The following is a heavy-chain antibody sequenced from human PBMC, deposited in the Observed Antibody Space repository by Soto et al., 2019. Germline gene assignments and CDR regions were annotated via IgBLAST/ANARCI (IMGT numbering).Heavy chain of an antibody. CDR3: ARVPVLGDFWSGHRLFDY. CDR1: AYTFTSYY. Sequence: ASVNVSCNASAYTFTSYYRHWVRQAPGQGLEWMGIINPSGGSTSYAQKFQGRVTMTRDTSTSTVYMELSSLRSEDTAVYYCARVPVLGDFWSGHRLFDYWGQGTLVTVSS. J-gene: IGHJ4*02. CDR2: INPSGGST. V-gene: IGHV1-46*03. D-gene: IGHD3-3*01.